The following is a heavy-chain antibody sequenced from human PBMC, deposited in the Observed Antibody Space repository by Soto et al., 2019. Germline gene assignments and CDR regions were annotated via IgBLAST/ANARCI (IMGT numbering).Heavy chain of an antibody. CDR1: GDSVSSNRAA. Sequence: QVQLQQSGPGLLRPSQTLSLTSAISGDSVSSNRAAWNWIRQSPSRGLEWLGRTYYDSIWYTDYAPSLKSRISVNTDTSKNQFSLQLDSVTPEDTAVYYCAGNYYRSGSYYSSFEYWGQGTQVTVS. D-gene: IGHD3-10*01. V-gene: IGHV6-1*01. CDR2: TYYDSIWYT. CDR3: AGNYYRSGSYYSSFEY. J-gene: IGHJ4*02.